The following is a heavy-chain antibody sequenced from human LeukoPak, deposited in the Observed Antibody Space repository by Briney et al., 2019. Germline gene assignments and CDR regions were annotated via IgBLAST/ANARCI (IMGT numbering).Heavy chain of an antibody. J-gene: IGHJ4*02. CDR3: ARDWKVRGVIIPFDY. CDR1: GFTFSSYE. D-gene: IGHD3-10*01. CDR2: ISSSGSTI. Sequence: GGSLRLSCAASGFTFSSYEMNWVRQAPGKGLELVSYISSSGSTIYYADSGKGRFTISRDNAKNSLYLQMNSLRAEDTAVYYCARDWKVRGVIIPFDYWGQGTLVTVSS. V-gene: IGHV3-48*03.